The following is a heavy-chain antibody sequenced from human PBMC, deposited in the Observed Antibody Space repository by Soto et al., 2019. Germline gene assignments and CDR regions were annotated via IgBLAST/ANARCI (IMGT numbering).Heavy chain of an antibody. J-gene: IGHJ6*03. CDR3: ARLYCSSTSCYEAYYYYMDV. D-gene: IGHD2-2*01. Sequence: QVQLVQSGAEVKKPGASVKVSCQASGYTFTSYGISWVRQAPGQGLEWMGWISAYNGNTNYAQKLQGRVTMTTDTSTSTAYMELRSLRSDDTAVYYCARLYCSSTSCYEAYYYYMDVWGKGTTVTVSS. CDR1: GYTFTSYG. CDR2: ISAYNGNT. V-gene: IGHV1-18*01.